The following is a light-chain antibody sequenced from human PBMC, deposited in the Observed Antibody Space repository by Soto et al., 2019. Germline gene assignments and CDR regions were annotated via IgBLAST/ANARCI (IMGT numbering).Light chain of an antibody. V-gene: IGKV1-39*01. Sequence: DIQMTQSPSSLSASVGDRLTITCRASQGISTYLNWYQQKPGKAPKLLIYAASTLQSGVPSRFSGSGSETGFPSTISSLQPEDFATYSCQQNYSATWTFGQGTKVEIK. CDR1: QGISTY. CDR3: QQNYSATWT. CDR2: AAS. J-gene: IGKJ1*01.